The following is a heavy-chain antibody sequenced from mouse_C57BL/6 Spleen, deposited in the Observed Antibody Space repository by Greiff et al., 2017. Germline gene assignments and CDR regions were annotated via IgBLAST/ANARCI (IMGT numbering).Heavy chain of an antibody. J-gene: IGHJ2*01. D-gene: IGHD1-1*01. V-gene: IGHV1-76*01. Sequence: VKLMESGAELVRPGASVKLSCKASGYTFTDYYINWVKQRPGQGLEWIARIYPGSGNTYYNEKFKGKATLTAEKSSSTAYMQLSSLTSEDSAVYFCARWGTVDYFDDWGQGTTLTVSS. CDR2: IYPGSGNT. CDR1: GYTFTDYY. CDR3: ARWGTVDYFDD.